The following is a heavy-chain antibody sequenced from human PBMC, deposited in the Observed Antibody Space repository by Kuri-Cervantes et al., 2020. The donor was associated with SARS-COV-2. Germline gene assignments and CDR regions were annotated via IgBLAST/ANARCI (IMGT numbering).Heavy chain of an antibody. CDR2: ISSSSSTI. J-gene: IGHJ4*02. CDR1: GFTFSSYS. CDR3: ARDSRGYSYGYGHLFDY. V-gene: IGHV3-48*02. Sequence: GESLKISCAASGFTFSSYSMNWVRQAPGKGLEWVSYISSSSSTIYYADSVKGRFTISRDNAKNSLYLQMNSLRDEDTAGYYCARDSRGYSYGYGHLFDYWGQGTLVTVSS. D-gene: IGHD5-18*01.